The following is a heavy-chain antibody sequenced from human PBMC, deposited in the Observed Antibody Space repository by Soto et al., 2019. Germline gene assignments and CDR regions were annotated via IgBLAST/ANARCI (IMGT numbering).Heavy chain of an antibody. V-gene: IGHV3-23*01. J-gene: IGHJ4*02. CDR3: AKSLRTAAFDC. Sequence: EVQLLESGGGLVQRGGSLRLSCAASGFTFSNYAMTWVRQAPGKGLEWVSLISSTGSSTYYADSVKGRFTISRDNSKTTLSPQINSLSAEDTAVYYCAKSLRTAAFDCWGQGALVTVFS. CDR2: ISSTGSST. CDR1: GFTFSNYA. D-gene: IGHD1-1*01.